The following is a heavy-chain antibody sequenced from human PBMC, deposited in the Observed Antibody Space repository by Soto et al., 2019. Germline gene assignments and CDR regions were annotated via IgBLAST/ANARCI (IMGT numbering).Heavy chain of an antibody. CDR2: ISYDGTNK. CDR3: ARDRKYYGSGNYRDY. CDR1: GFTFNIYA. D-gene: IGHD3-10*01. V-gene: IGHV3-30-3*01. J-gene: IGHJ4*02. Sequence: HVQLVESGGGVVQPGRSLRLSCAASGFTFNIYAMHWVRQAPGKGLEWVAVISYDGTNKYYADSVKGRFTISRDNSKNTLYLQMNSLRAEDTAVYFCARDRKYYGSGNYRDYWGQGTLVTVSS.